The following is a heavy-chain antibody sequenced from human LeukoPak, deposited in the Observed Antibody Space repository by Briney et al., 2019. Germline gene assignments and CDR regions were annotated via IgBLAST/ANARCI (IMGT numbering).Heavy chain of an antibody. J-gene: IGHJ4*02. D-gene: IGHD6-6*01. V-gene: IGHV1-69*04. CDR3: ARVGSSSSLDY. CDR2: IIPMLGIA. Sequence: GASVKVSCKASGGTFSSYAISWVRQAPGQGLEWMGRIIPMLGIANYAQKFQGRVTITADKSTSTAYMELSSLRSEDTAVYYCARVGSSSSLDYWGQGTLVTVSS. CDR1: GGTFSSYA.